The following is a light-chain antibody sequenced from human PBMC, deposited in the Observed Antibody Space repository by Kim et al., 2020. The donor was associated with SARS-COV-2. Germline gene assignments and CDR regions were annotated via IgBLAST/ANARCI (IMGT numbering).Light chain of an antibody. Sequence: EIVVTQSPATLSVSPGERATLSCRATQSVSSNLAWYQHKPGQAPRLLIFGASTRATGIPARFSASGSGTEFTLTISSLQSEDFAVYYCQQYHNWHTFGQGTNLEIK. V-gene: IGKV3-15*01. CDR1: QSVSSN. CDR2: GAS. CDR3: QQYHNWHT. J-gene: IGKJ2*01.